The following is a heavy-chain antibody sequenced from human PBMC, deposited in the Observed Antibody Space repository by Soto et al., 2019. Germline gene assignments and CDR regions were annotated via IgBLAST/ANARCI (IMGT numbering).Heavy chain of an antibody. CDR1: GFTFSSYS. CDR3: ARVSGSSRMYYFDY. Sequence: EVQLVESGGGLVKPGGSLRLSCAASGFTFSSYSMYWVRQAPGKGLEWVSSISSSSSYIYYADSVKGRFTISRDNAKNSLYLQMNSLRAEDTAVYYCARVSGSSRMYYFDYWGQGTLVTVSS. D-gene: IGHD6-19*01. V-gene: IGHV3-21*01. CDR2: ISSSSSYI. J-gene: IGHJ4*02.